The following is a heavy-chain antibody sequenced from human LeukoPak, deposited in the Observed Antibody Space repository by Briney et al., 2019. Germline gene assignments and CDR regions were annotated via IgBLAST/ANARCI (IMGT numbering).Heavy chain of an antibody. CDR1: GGTFSSYA. Sequence: SVKVSCKASGGTFSSYAISWVRQAPGQGLEWMGGIIPIFGTANYAQKFQGRVTITADESTSTAYMELSSLRSEDTAVYYCARVSNWPAYYGSGSYEDYWGQGTLVTVSS. CDR2: IIPIFGTA. CDR3: ARVSNWPAYYGSGSYEDY. V-gene: IGHV1-69*01. J-gene: IGHJ4*02. D-gene: IGHD3-10*01.